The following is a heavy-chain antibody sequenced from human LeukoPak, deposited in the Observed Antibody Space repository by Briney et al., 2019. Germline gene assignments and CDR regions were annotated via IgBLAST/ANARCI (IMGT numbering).Heavy chain of an antibody. D-gene: IGHD3-10*02. Sequence: GRSLRLSCAASGFTFNSYGMHWVRQAPGKGLEWVAVIVHDGNNKYYADSVKGRFTISRDNAKNSLYLQMNSLRAEDTAVYYCAELGITMIGGVWGKGTTVTISS. J-gene: IGHJ6*04. CDR2: IVHDGNNK. V-gene: IGHV3-30*18. CDR1: GFTFNSYG. CDR3: AELGITMIGGV.